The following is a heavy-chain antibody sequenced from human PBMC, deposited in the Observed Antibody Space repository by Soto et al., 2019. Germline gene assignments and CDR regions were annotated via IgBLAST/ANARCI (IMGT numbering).Heavy chain of an antibody. V-gene: IGHV4-30-4*01. CDR3: VRESAVTNNGFDP. Sequence: QVQLQESGPGLVKPSQTLSLTCTVSGGSISSGDYYWSWIRQPPGKGLEWIGYIYYSGSTYYNQSLKSRVTISVDTSKNQFSLKLSSVTAADTAVYYCVRESAVTNNGFDPWGQGTLVTVSS. D-gene: IGHD4-17*01. J-gene: IGHJ5*02. CDR2: IYYSGST. CDR1: GGSISSGDYY.